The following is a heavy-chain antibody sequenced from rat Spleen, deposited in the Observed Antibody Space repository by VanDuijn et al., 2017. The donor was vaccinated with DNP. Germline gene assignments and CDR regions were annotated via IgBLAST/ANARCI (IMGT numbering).Heavy chain of an antibody. J-gene: IGHJ2*01. V-gene: IGHV5S11*01. D-gene: IGHD1-2*01. CDR1: GFTFSDYN. CDR3: ARHEASSYIGYYFDY. CDR2: ISTGGGNT. Sequence: EVQLVESGGGLVQPGRSLKLSCVAPGFTFSDYNMAWVHQAPKKGLEWVASISTGGGNTYYRDSVKGRFTISRDNARSTLYLQMDSLRSEETATYYCARHEASSYIGYYFDYWGQGVMVTVSS.